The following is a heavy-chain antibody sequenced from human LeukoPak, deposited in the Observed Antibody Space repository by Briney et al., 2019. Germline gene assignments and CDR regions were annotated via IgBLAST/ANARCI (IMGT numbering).Heavy chain of an antibody. J-gene: IGHJ4*02. CDR3: TIEGRYDFWSGYHDY. CDR2: ISGSGGST. D-gene: IGHD3-3*01. CDR1: GFTFSSYA. V-gene: IGHV3-23*01. Sequence: GGSLRLSCAASGFTFSSYAMSWVRQAPGKGLEGVSSISGSGGSTYYGDSVKGRFTISRDNSKKTLHLQMNSLRAEDMAVYYCTIEGRYDFWSGYHDYWGQGTLVTVSS.